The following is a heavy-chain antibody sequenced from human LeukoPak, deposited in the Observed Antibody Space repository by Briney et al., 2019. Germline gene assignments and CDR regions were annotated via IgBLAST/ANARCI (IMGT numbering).Heavy chain of an antibody. CDR3: ARDSSGWSYYYYGMDV. CDR2: IYSGGST. D-gene: IGHD6-19*01. V-gene: IGHV3-66*01. J-gene: IGHJ6*02. CDR1: GFTVSSNY. Sequence: PGGSLRLSCAASGFTVSSNYMSWVRQAPGKRLEWVSVIYSGGSTYYADSVKGRFTISRDNSKNTLYLQMNSLRAEDTAVYYCARDSSGWSYYYYGMDVWGQGTTVTVSS.